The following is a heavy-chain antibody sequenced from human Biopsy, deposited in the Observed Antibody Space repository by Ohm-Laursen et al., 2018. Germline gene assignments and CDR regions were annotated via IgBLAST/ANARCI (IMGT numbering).Heavy chain of an antibody. V-gene: IGHV3-15*01. D-gene: IGHD3-22*01. CDR1: GFSFSDYH. J-gene: IGHJ4*02. Sequence: SLGLSCTASGFSFSDYHMRWVRQAPGRGLEWVGRIRSAFDGGTTDYAAPVKGRFRNSRDDSNYTLYLQMNSLKIEDTAVYYCVTDQFFYDNSGYYDYWGQGTRVTVSS. CDR2: IRSAFDGGTT. CDR3: VTDQFFYDNSGYYDY.